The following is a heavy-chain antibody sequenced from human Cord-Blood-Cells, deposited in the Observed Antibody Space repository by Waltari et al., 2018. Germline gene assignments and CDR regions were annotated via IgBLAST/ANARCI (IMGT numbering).Heavy chain of an antibody. CDR1: GYTFTSYG. V-gene: IGHV1-18*01. CDR3: ARFIIGATFDY. D-gene: IGHD2-15*01. J-gene: IGHJ4*02. CDR2: ISAYNGNT. Sequence: QVQLVQSGAEVKKPGASVKVSCKASGYTFTSYGISWLRQAPGQGLEWMGWISAYNGNTNSAQKLQGRVTMTTGTATSTAYMELRSLRSDDTAVYYCARFIIGATFDYWGQVTLVTVSS.